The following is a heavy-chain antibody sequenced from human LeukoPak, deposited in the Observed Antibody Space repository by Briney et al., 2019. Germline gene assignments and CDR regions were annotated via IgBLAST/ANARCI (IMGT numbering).Heavy chain of an antibody. Sequence: NTSETLSLTCTVSGGSISSYYWGWIRQPAGKGLEWIGRIYTSGSTNYNPSLKSRVTMSVDTSKNQFSLKLSSVTAADTAVYYCARDLWVRGAVAFDIWGQGTMVTVSS. D-gene: IGHD3-10*01. CDR2: IYTSGST. V-gene: IGHV4-4*07. J-gene: IGHJ3*02. CDR3: ARDLWVRGAVAFDI. CDR1: GGSISSYY.